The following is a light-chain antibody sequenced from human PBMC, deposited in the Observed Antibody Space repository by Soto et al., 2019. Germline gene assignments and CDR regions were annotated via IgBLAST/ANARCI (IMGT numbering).Light chain of an antibody. Sequence: EIVLTQSPGTLSLSPGERATLSCRASQSVSSSYLAWYQQKPGQAPRLLIYGASSRATGIPDRFSGSGSGTDFPLPISRREPEDFAVYYCQQYGSSPATFGGGTKVEIK. J-gene: IGKJ4*01. V-gene: IGKV3-20*01. CDR1: QSVSSSY. CDR3: QQYGSSPAT. CDR2: GAS.